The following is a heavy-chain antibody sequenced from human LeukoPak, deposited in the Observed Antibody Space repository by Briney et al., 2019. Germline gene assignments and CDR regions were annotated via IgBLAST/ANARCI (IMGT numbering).Heavy chain of an antibody. V-gene: IGHV3-48*02. Sequence: GGSLRLSCAASGFTFSSYSMNWVRRAPGKGLEWISYISGLSSTIYYADSVKGRFTISRDNAKNSLFLQMNSLRDEDTAVYYCARVWTGSGYLIDSWGQGTLVTVSS. CDR2: ISGLSSTI. D-gene: IGHD3-3*01. J-gene: IGHJ4*02. CDR1: GFTFSSYS. CDR3: ARVWTGSGYLIDS.